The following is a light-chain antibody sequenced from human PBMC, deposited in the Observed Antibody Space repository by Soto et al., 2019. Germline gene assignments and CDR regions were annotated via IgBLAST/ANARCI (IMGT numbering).Light chain of an antibody. Sequence: QSALTQPASVSGSPGQSITISCTGTSSDVGFYNYVSWYQQNPGKAPKLMIYEVSNRPSGVSNRFSGSKSGNTASLTISGLQAEDEADYYCSSFTSTYTRVFGTGTKVTVL. CDR1: SSDVGFYNY. CDR3: SSFTSTYTRV. CDR2: EVS. J-gene: IGLJ1*01. V-gene: IGLV2-14*01.